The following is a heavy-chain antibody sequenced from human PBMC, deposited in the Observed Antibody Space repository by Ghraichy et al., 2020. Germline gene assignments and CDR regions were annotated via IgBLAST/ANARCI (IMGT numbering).Heavy chain of an antibody. D-gene: IGHD6-13*01. CDR3: ARDQSSWGDFDY. CDR2: ISSGSSYL. J-gene: IGHJ4*02. CDR1: GFNFNIYS. V-gene: IGHV3-21*01. Sequence: GGSLRLSCTASGFNFNIYSMNWVRQAPGKELEWVSAISSGSSYLYYADSVKGRFTISRDNTKNSLFLQMNSLRVEDTAVYYCARDQSSWGDFDYWGQGALVTVSS.